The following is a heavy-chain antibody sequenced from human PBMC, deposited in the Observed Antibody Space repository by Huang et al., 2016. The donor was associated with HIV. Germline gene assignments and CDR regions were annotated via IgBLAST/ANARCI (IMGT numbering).Heavy chain of an antibody. CDR3: AKGRATILDRLDS. CDR2: ISSNGETS. D-gene: IGHD3-3*01. CDR1: GVTFSRYA. V-gene: IGHV3-23*01. Sequence: EVQLLESGGGLVRPGGSLRLSCAASGVTFSRYAMRWVSVISSNGETSDYTDSVKGRFTISRDNSKNTVSMQMHSLRVEDTAVYYCAKGRATILDRLDSWGQGTLVTVSS. J-gene: IGHJ4*02.